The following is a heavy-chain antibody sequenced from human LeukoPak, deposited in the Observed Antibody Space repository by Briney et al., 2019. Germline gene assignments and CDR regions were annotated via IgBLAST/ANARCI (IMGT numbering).Heavy chain of an antibody. J-gene: IGHJ5*02. CDR1: GGSISSSSYY. Sequence: SETLSLTCTVSGGSISSSSYYWGWIRQPPGKGLEWIGSIYYSGSTYYNPSLKSRVTISVDTSKNQFSLKLSSVTAADTAVYYCARTGGNASFDPWGQGTLVTVSS. V-gene: IGHV4-39*07. CDR3: ARTGGNASFDP. D-gene: IGHD4-23*01. CDR2: IYYSGST.